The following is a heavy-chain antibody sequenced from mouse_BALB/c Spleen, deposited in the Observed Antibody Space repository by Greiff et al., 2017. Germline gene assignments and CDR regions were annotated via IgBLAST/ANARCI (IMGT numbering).Heavy chain of an antibody. V-gene: IGHV5-6-5*01. J-gene: IGHJ2*01. Sequence: EVMLVESGGGLVKPGGSLKLSCAASGFTFSSYAMSWVRQTPEKRLEWVASISSGGSTYYPDSVKGRFTISRDNARNILYLQMSSLRSEDTAMYYCAREGSGYFDYWGQGTTLTVSS. CDR3: AREGSGYFDY. CDR1: GFTFSSYA. CDR2: ISSGGST.